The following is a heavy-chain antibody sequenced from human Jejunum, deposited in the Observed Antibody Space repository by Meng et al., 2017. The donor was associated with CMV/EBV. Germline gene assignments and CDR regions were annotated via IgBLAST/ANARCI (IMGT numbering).Heavy chain of an antibody. V-gene: IGHV3-7*01. D-gene: IGHD3-9*01. CDR1: GFTFSKHW. J-gene: IGHJ4*02. Sequence: RLSCEGSGFTFSKHWMTWVRQAPGKGLECVANIKEDGSEKYYVDAMKGRFTISRDNVENSLFLQMNSLRADDTAVYYCARDRNLTFWGQGTLVTVSS. CDR3: ARDRNLTF. CDR2: IKEDGSEK.